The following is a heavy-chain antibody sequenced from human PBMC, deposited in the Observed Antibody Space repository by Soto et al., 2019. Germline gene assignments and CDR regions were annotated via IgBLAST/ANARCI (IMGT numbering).Heavy chain of an antibody. D-gene: IGHD1-7*01. CDR2: ISSSSSTI. V-gene: IGHV3-48*01. Sequence: GGSLRLSCAASGFTFSSHSMNWVRQAPGEGLEWVSYISSSSSTIYYADSVKGRFTISRDNAKNSLYLQMNSLRAEDTAVYYCARVPEIWNYGYYYYMDVWGKGTTVTSP. CDR1: GFTFSSHS. J-gene: IGHJ6*03. CDR3: ARVPEIWNYGYYYYMDV.